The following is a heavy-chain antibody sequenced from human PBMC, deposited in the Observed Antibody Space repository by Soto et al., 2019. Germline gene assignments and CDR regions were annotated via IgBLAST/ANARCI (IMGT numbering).Heavy chain of an antibody. CDR1: GFSFGTYA. Sequence: QTGGSLRLSCVASGFSFGTYAMTWVRQVPGKGLEWVSTISGGIGSTFYADSVKGRFTISRDISKKMLFLHMNGLRGEDTGTYYVWGSYRPAGYFDYWGQGTLVTVSS. CDR3: WGSYRPAGYFDY. CDR2: ISGGIGST. J-gene: IGHJ4*02. V-gene: IGHV3-23*01. D-gene: IGHD3-16*02.